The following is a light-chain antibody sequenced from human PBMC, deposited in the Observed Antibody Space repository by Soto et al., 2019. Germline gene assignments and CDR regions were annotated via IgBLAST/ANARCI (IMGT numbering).Light chain of an antibody. CDR2: KAS. V-gene: IGKV1-5*03. CDR1: QNINTW. CDR3: QQYNSYPYT. J-gene: IGKJ2*01. Sequence: DIQMTQSPSTVSASVGDRVTITCRASQNINTWLAWYQQKPGKAPKLLILKASSLESGVPSRFSGSGSGTEFTLTISSLQPDDFATYYCQQYNSYPYTFGQGTKVDIK.